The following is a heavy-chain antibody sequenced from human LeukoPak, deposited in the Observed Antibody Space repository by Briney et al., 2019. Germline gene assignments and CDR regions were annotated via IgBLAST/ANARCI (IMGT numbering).Heavy chain of an antibody. V-gene: IGHV3-21*01. D-gene: IGHD6-19*01. CDR3: ARTVADTRAPFDY. J-gene: IGHJ4*02. Sequence: GGSLRPSCAASGFTFSSYSMTWARQAPGKGLEWVLSISSSSSYIYYTDSEKGRFTISRDNAKNSLYLQMNSLRAEDTAVYYCARTVADTRAPFDYWGQGTLVTVSS. CDR1: GFTFSSYS. CDR2: ISSSSSYI.